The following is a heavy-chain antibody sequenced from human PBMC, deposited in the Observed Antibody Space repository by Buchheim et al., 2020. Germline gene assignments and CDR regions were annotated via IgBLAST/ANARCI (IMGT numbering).Heavy chain of an antibody. CDR3: AKDFYVTMIVVGIEWNWFDP. J-gene: IGHJ5*02. CDR2: ISGSGGST. Sequence: EVQLLESGGGLVQPGGSLRLSCAASGFTFSSYAMSWVRQAPGKGLEWVSAISGSGGSTYYADSVKGRFTISRDNSKNTLYLQMNSLRAEDTAVYYCAKDFYVTMIVVGIEWNWFDPWGQGTL. D-gene: IGHD3-22*01. CDR1: GFTFSSYA. V-gene: IGHV3-23*01.